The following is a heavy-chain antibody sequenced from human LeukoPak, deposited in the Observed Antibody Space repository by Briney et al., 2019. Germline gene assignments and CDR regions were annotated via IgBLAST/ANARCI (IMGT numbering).Heavy chain of an antibody. CDR3: ARAPYIRSWYQLSRGEDY. J-gene: IGHJ4*02. CDR1: GGSFNGYF. V-gene: IGHV4-34*01. CDR2: ITNTGDT. Sequence: PSETLSLTCAVSGGSFNGYFWTWIRQPPWKGLEWIGEITNTGDTKYNPSLKNRVTISVDTSKRQFSLRLTSVTAADTAIYYCARAPYIRSWYQLSRGEDYWGQGTLVTVST. D-gene: IGHD2-2*01.